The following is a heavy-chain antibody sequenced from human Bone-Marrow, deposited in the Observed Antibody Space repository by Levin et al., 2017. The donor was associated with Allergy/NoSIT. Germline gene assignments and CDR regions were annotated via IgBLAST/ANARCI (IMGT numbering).Heavy chain of an antibody. V-gene: IGHV3-64*01. CDR1: GFTFSSYW. D-gene: IGHD1-26*01. Sequence: GESLKISFAAAGFTFSSYWMHWVRQAPGKGLEYVSSISSDGGMTYYGNSVKGRFTISRDNSKNTLFLQMGSLRADDMAVYYCARDLTGSYSFDYWGQGTLVTVSS. CDR2: ISSDGGMT. J-gene: IGHJ4*02. CDR3: ARDLTGSYSFDY.